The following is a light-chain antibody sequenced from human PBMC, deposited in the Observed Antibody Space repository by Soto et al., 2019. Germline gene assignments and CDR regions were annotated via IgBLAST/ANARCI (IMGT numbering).Light chain of an antibody. V-gene: IGKV1-5*01. CDR1: QSIGNH. Sequence: DIQMTQSPSSVSASVGDRVTITCRASQSIGNHLNWYQQKPGKAPKLLIYDASSLESGVPSRFSGSGSGTEFTLTISSLRPEDFATYYCQQYSDYSSFGHGTKVDIK. CDR3: QQYSDYSS. CDR2: DAS. J-gene: IGKJ1*01.